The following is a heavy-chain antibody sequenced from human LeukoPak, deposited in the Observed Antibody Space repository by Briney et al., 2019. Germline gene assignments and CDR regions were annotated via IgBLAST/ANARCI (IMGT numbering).Heavy chain of an antibody. Sequence: QSGGSLRLSCAASGFTFSSYAMSWFRQPPGRGLEWVSAISGSGGSTYYADSVKGRFTISRDNSKNTLYLQMNSLRAEDTAVYYCAKEYYYDSSGYYSYWGQGTLVTVSS. CDR1: GFTFSSYA. D-gene: IGHD3-22*01. CDR3: AKEYYYDSSGYYSY. J-gene: IGHJ4*02. V-gene: IGHV3-23*01. CDR2: ISGSGGST.